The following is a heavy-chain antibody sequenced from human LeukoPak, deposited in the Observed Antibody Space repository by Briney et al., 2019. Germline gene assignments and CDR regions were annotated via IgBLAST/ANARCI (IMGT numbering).Heavy chain of an antibody. V-gene: IGHV3-23*01. CDR1: GFTFTNYG. Sequence: GGSLRLSCAASGFTFTNYGMNWVRQAPGKGLEWLSGISPRGGGTYYADSVKGRFTISRDDSKNTLYLQMNSLRAEDTAIYYCAKDRGTSLCDAFDIWGQGTMVTVSS. J-gene: IGHJ3*02. CDR2: ISPRGGGT. CDR3: AKDRGTSLCDAFDI. D-gene: IGHD6-25*01.